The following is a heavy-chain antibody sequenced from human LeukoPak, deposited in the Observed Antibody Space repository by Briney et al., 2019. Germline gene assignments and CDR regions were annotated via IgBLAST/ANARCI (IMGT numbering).Heavy chain of an antibody. CDR2: IYYSGST. J-gene: IGHJ4*02. CDR1: GGSISSYY. V-gene: IGHV4-59*01. Sequence: SETLSVTCTVSGGSISSYYWSWIRQPPGKGLEWIGYIYYSGSTNYNPSLKSRVTISVDTSKNPFSLKLSSVTAADTAVYYCARYGDSYGYGYFDYWGQGTLVTVSS. D-gene: IGHD5-18*01. CDR3: ARYGDSYGYGYFDY.